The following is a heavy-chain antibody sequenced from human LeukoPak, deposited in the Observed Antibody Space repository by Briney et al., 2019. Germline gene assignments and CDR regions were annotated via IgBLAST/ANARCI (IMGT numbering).Heavy chain of an antibody. Sequence: PSETLSLTCTVSGGSISSYYWSWIRQPPGKGLEWIGYIYYSGSTYYNPSLKSRVTISVDTSKNQFSLKLSSVTAADTAVYYCARTSIAAAGRCWFDPWGQGTLVTVSS. D-gene: IGHD6-13*01. V-gene: IGHV4-59*06. CDR2: IYYSGST. J-gene: IGHJ5*02. CDR1: GGSISSYY. CDR3: ARTSIAAAGRCWFDP.